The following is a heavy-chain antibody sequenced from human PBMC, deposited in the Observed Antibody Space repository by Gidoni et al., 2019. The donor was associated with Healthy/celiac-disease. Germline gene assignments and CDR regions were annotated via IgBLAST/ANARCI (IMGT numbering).Heavy chain of an antibody. J-gene: IGHJ6*02. CDR2: TYYRSKWYN. V-gene: IGHV6-1*01. Sequence: QVQLQQSGPGLVKPSQTLSLTCAISGASVASHSASWNWIRQSPSTGLEWLGRTYYRSKWYNDYAVSVKSRITINPDTSKNQFSLQLNSVTPEDTAVYYCASEIAVAGLRNYYYYGMDVWGQGTTVTVSS. D-gene: IGHD6-19*01. CDR3: ASEIAVAGLRNYYYYGMDV. CDR1: GASVASHSAS.